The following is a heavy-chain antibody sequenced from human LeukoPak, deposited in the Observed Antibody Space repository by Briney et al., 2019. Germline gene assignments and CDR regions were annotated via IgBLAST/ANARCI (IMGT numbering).Heavy chain of an antibody. J-gene: IGHJ4*02. D-gene: IGHD3-16*01. CDR2: INSSYTI. CDR1: GFTFSSYE. Sequence: GGSLRLSCAASGFTFSSYEMNWVRQAPGKGLEGLSYINSSYTIYYADSLKGRFTISRDNAKNSLYLQMDSLRAEDTAVYYCAREGLGFDYWGRGTLVTVSS. CDR3: AREGLGFDY. V-gene: IGHV3-48*03.